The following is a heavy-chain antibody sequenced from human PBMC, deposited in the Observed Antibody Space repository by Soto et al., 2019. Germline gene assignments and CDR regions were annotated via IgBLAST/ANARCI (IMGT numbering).Heavy chain of an antibody. D-gene: IGHD5-12*01. CDR2: IIPIFGTA. CDR3: ARDKNRGYPWFDAFDI. V-gene: IGHV1-69*13. Sequence: SVKVSCKASGGTFSSYAISWVRQAPGQGLEWMGGIIPIFGTANYAQKFQGRVTITADESTSTAYMELSSLRSEDTAVYYCARDKNRGYPWFDAFDIWGQGTMVTVSS. J-gene: IGHJ3*02. CDR1: GGTFSSYA.